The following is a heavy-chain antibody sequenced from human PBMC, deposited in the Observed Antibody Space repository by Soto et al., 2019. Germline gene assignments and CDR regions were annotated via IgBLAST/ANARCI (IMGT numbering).Heavy chain of an antibody. CDR1: GFTFDDYA. CDR2: ISWNSDNI. CDR3: AKDLYSNYGDAFDI. J-gene: IGHJ3*02. V-gene: IGHV3-9*01. Sequence: GGALRLSCAASGFTFDDYAMHWVRQAPGKGLEWVSGISWNSDNIVYADSVKGRFTISRDNAKNSLYLQMNSLRAEDTALYYCAKDLYSNYGDAFDIWGQGTMVTVSS. D-gene: IGHD4-4*01.